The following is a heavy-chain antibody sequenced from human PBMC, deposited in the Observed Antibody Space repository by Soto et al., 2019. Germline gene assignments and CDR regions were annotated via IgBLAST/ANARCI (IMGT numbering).Heavy chain of an antibody. Sequence: EVQLVESGGGLVQPGGSLRLSCAASGFSFSDYYINWVRQAPGKGLEWVGRTRNKASSYTTDYAAFVKGRFTISRDDSKNLIYLQMNSLKTEDTAVYYCARERSSSGPDYEYWGQGTLVTVSS. CDR3: ARERSSSGPDYEY. J-gene: IGHJ4*02. CDR1: GFSFSDYY. CDR2: TRNKASSYTT. D-gene: IGHD3-22*01. V-gene: IGHV3-72*01.